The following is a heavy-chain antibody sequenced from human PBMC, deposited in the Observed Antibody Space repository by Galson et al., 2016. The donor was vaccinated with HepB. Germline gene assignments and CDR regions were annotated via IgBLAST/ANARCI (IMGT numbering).Heavy chain of an antibody. CDR3: ATMFYYYGSGFDRVDAFDI. CDR2: IKQDGSEK. Sequence: SLRLSCAASGFIFSSYWMNWVRQAPGKGLEWVDDIKQDGSEKYYVDSVEGRFTVSRDNAKNSLYLQMSSLRAEDTAVYYCATMFYYYGSGFDRVDAFDIWGQGTMVTVSS. CDR1: GFIFSSYW. J-gene: IGHJ3*02. V-gene: IGHV3-7*01. D-gene: IGHD3-22*01.